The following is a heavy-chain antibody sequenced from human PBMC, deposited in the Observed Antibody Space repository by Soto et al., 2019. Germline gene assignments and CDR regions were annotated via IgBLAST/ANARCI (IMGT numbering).Heavy chain of an antibody. D-gene: IGHD1-1*01. CDR2: IGSSSVTI. V-gene: IGHV3-48*01. CDR1: GFTLSNYV. Sequence: PGGALRLSCAASGFTLSNYVMNWVRQAPGKGLEWISCIGSSSVTIFHADSVKGRFTISRDSAKNSLYLQMNSLRAEDTAVYYCARDKGTSPLDYWGQGPLVTVSS. J-gene: IGHJ4*02. CDR3: ARDKGTSPLDY.